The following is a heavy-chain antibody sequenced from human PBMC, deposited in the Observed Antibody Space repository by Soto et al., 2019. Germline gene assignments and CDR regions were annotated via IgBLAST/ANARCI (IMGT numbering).Heavy chain of an antibody. J-gene: IGHJ4*02. CDR3: ARDKITGLFDY. CDR1: GGSFSGYY. CDR2: INHSGST. Sequence: HVQLQQWGAGLLKPSETPSLTCAVYGGSFSGYYWTWIRQPPGTGLEWIGEINHSGSTNYNPSLKSRVTISVDTSKNQFSLKLTSVTAADTAVYYCARDKITGLFDYWGQGTLVTVSS. V-gene: IGHV4-34*01. D-gene: IGHD2-8*02.